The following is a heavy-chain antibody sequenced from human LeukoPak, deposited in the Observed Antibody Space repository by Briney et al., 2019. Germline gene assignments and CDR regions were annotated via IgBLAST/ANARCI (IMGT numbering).Heavy chain of an antibody. CDR2: IYYSGST. Sequence: SETLSLTCTVSGVSISSNYWSWIRQPPGKGLEWIGSIYYSGSTYYNPSLKSRVTISVDTSKNEFSLKVSSVTAADTAVYYCARDFDWLLFHYWGQGTLVTVSS. J-gene: IGHJ4*02. CDR3: ARDFDWLLFHY. D-gene: IGHD3-9*01. V-gene: IGHV4-59*12. CDR1: GVSISSNY.